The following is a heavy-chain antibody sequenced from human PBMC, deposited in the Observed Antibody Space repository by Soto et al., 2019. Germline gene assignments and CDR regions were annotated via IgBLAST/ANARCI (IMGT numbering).Heavy chain of an antibody. CDR2: INHSGST. J-gene: IGHJ4*02. CDR3: ARGRRSGEGDY. D-gene: IGHD3-16*01. CDR1: GGSFSGYY. V-gene: IGHV4-34*01. Sequence: SETLSLTCAVYGGSFSGYYWSWIRQPPGKGLEWIGEINHSGSTSYNPSLKSRVTISVDTSKNQFSLKLSSVTAADTAVYYCARGRRSGEGDYWGQGTLVTVSS.